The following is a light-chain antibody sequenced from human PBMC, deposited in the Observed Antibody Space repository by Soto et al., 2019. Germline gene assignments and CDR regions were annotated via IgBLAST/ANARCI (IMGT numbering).Light chain of an antibody. V-gene: IGKV1-17*01. J-gene: IGKJ1*01. CDR2: GAS. CDR1: QGIGSD. Sequence: DIQQTQSPSSLSASIGDRVTITCRASQGIGSDLGWFQPRKGKAPRGXIYGASRLQSGVPSAFLCSGAGPACTRPINSLKHEDVSVASCLQYNDYPRTFCQGTKVDIK. CDR3: LQYNDYPRT.